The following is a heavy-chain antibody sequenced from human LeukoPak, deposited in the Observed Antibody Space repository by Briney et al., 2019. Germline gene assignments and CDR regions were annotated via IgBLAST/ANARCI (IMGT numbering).Heavy chain of an antibody. D-gene: IGHD3-9*01. CDR1: GFTFSSYG. Sequence: GGSLRLSCAASGFTFSSYGMHWVRQAPGKGLEWVAVISYDGSNKYYADSVKGRFTISRDNSKNTLYLQMNSLRAEDTAVYYCARDLDILTGYSYYFDYWGQGTLVTVSS. V-gene: IGHV3-30*19. J-gene: IGHJ4*02. CDR3: ARDLDILTGYSYYFDY. CDR2: ISYDGSNK.